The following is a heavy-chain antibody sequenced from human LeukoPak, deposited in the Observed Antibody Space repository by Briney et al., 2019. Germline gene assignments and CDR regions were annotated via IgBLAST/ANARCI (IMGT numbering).Heavy chain of an antibody. Sequence: ASVKVSCKASGYTFTGYYMHWVRQAPGQGLEWMGWINPNSGGTNYAQKFQGRVTMTRDTSISTAYMELSRLRSDDTAVYYCARERCSSTSCYNWFDPWGQGTLVIVSS. J-gene: IGHJ5*02. CDR3: ARERCSSTSCYNWFDP. CDR2: INPNSGGT. D-gene: IGHD2-2*01. V-gene: IGHV1-2*02. CDR1: GYTFTGYY.